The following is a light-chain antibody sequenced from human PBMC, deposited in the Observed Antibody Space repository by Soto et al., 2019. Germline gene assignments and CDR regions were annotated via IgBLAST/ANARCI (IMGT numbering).Light chain of an antibody. Sequence: IQVTKSPSALSASVGDRVTITCRASQSISSWLAWYQQKPGKAPKLLIYDASSLESGVPSRFSGSGSGTEFTLTISSLQPDDFATYYCQQYNSYSPFGQGTKV. J-gene: IGKJ1*01. CDR2: DAS. V-gene: IGKV1-5*01. CDR1: QSISSW. CDR3: QQYNSYSP.